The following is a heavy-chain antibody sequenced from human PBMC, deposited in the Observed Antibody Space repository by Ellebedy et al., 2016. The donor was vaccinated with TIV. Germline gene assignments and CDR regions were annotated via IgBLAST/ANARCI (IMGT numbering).Heavy chain of an antibody. CDR3: TKDRPGYSGVFA. J-gene: IGHJ5*02. Sequence: GESLKISXAASGSIFRNFGVSWVRQAPGKGLEWVSAISHDATLTYYADSVRGRFTISRDNSKNALYLQMNSLTAEDTAVYYCTKDRPGYSGVFAWGQGTLVTVS. CDR1: GSIFRNFG. V-gene: IGHV3-23*01. CDR2: ISHDATLT. D-gene: IGHD5-18*01.